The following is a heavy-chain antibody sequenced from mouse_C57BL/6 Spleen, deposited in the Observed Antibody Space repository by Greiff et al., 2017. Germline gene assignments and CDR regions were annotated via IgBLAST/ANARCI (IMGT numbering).Heavy chain of an antibody. CDR2: IYPRSGNT. D-gene: IGHD2-3*01. J-gene: IGHJ4*01. CDR3: AREDDGYPYAMDY. Sequence: QVQLQQSGAELARPGASVKLSCKASGYTFTSYGISWVKQRAGQGLEWIGEIYPRSGNTYYNEKFKGKATLTADKSSSTAYMELRSRTSEDSAVYFCAREDDGYPYAMDYWGQGTSVTVSS. V-gene: IGHV1-81*01. CDR1: GYTFTSYG.